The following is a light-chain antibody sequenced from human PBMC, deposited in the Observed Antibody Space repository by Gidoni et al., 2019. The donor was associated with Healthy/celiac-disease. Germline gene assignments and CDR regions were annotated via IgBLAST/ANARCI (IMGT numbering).Light chain of an antibody. CDR3: QSYDSSNQWV. V-gene: IGLV6-57*03. Sequence: FLLTQHHSVSESPGKTVTISCTRSSGSIASNYVQWYQQRPGSAPTTVIYEDNQRPTGVPDRFSGSIDSSSNSASLTIAGLKTEDEADYYCQSYDSSNQWVFGGGTKLTVL. J-gene: IGLJ3*02. CDR1: SGSIASNY. CDR2: EDN.